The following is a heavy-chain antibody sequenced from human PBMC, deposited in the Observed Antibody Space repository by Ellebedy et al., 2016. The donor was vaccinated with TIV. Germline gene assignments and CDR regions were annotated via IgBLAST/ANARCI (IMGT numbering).Heavy chain of an antibody. J-gene: IGHJ4*02. V-gene: IGHV3-23*01. Sequence: GESLKISCAASGLTLSNYAMTWVRRAPGRGLEWVSGITGSGGSTHYADSVKGRFTISRDNSKSTLYLQMNSLRAEDTAVYFCAKGCGGDCYSPRDYWGQGTLVTVSS. CDR3: AKGCGGDCYSPRDY. CDR1: GLTLSNYA. D-gene: IGHD2-21*02. CDR2: ITGSGGST.